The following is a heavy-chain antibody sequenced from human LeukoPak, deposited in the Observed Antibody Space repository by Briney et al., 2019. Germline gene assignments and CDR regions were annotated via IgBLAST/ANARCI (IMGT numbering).Heavy chain of an antibody. Sequence: PSETLSLTCTVSGGSVSSSDYYWGWLRQPPGKGLEWIGDIFYIGKTNYNPSLKSRVTISVDTSKNQFSLKLTSVTAADTAVYYCARVFDSWGQGTLVTVSS. V-gene: IGHV4-39*07. CDR1: GGSVSSSDYY. CDR3: ARVFDS. CDR2: IFYIGKT. J-gene: IGHJ4*02.